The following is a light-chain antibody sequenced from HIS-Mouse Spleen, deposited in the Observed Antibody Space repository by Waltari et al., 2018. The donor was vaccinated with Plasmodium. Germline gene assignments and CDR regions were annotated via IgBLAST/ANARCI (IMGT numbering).Light chain of an antibody. CDR3: QSADSSGTYVV. Sequence: SYELTQPPSVSVSPGQTARITCPGDALPKQYAYWYQQKPGQAPVLVIYKDSERPSGIPERFSGSSSVKTVTLTISGVQAGDEADYDCQSADSSGTYVVFGGGTKLTVL. V-gene: IGLV3-25*03. CDR1: ALPKQY. J-gene: IGLJ2*01. CDR2: KDS.